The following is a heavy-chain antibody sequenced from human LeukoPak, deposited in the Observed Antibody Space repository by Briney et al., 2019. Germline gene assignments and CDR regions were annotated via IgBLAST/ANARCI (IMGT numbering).Heavy chain of an antibody. CDR2: SYHSGST. CDR1: GYSISSGYY. J-gene: IGHJ4*02. V-gene: IGHV4-38-2*02. Sequence: SETLSLTCTVSGYSISSGYYWGWIRQPPGKGLEWIGSSYHSGSTYYNPSLKSRVTISVDTSKNQFSPKLSSVTAADTAVFYCASGTWGFYDTTVGVYWGQGTLVTVSS. D-gene: IGHD3-22*01. CDR3: ASGTWGFYDTTVGVY.